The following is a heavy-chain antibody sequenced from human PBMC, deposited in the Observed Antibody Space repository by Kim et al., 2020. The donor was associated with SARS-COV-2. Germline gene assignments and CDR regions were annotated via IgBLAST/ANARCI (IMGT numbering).Heavy chain of an antibody. CDR1: GFTFSDHG. Sequence: GGSLRLSCTGFGFTFSDHGIHWVRRAPGKGLEWVAVVSDDGSNKFFADSLQGRFTLSRDKSKSTVVLQLNSLRPDDTAVHYCARQPKYHYESAGYHCDY. CDR3: ARQPKYHYESAGYHCDY. D-gene: IGHD3-22*01. V-gene: IGHV3-30*03. CDR2: VSDDGSNK. J-gene: IGHJ4*01.